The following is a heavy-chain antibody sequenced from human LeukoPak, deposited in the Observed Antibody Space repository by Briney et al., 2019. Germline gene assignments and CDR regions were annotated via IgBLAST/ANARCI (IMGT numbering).Heavy chain of an antibody. CDR2: IKQDGSEK. CDR3: ARDRNYFDY. V-gene: IGHV3-7*04. Sequence: GGPLRLSCEASGFTFINYWMHWVRQAPGKGLEWVANIKQDGSEKYYVDSVKGRFTISRDNAKNSLYLQMNSLRAEDTAVYYCARDRNYFDYWGQGTLVTVSS. D-gene: IGHD1-14*01. J-gene: IGHJ4*02. CDR1: GFTFINYW.